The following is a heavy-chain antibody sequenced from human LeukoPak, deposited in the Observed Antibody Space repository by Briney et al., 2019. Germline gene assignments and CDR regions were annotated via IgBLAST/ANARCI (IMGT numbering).Heavy chain of an antibody. Sequence: ASVKVSCKASGYTFTSYAMHWVRQAPGQRLEWMGWINAGNGNTKYSQKFQGRVTITRDTPSSTAYMELSSLRSEDTAVYYCARDRDCSSTSCYGEDNWFDPWGQGTLVTVSS. CDR1: GYTFTSYA. V-gene: IGHV1-3*01. J-gene: IGHJ5*02. CDR2: INAGNGNT. D-gene: IGHD2-2*01. CDR3: ARDRDCSSTSCYGEDNWFDP.